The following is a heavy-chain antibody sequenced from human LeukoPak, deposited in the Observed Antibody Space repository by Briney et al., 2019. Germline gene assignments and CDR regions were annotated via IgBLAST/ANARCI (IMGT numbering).Heavy chain of an antibody. Sequence: SEALSLTCAVSGGSIRRYYWSWIRQPPGKGLEGIGYISNSGSTNYNPSLKSRVTISGDTSKNQFSLKLSSVTAADTAVYFCARLEGEGDYDFGGPDNWFDPWGQGTLVTVSS. V-gene: IGHV4-59*08. D-gene: IGHD5-12*01. CDR2: ISNSGST. CDR3: ARLEGEGDYDFGGPDNWFDP. J-gene: IGHJ5*02. CDR1: GGSIRRYY.